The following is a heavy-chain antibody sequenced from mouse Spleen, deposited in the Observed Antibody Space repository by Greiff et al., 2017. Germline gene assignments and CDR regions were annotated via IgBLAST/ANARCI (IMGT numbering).Heavy chain of an antibody. CDR1: GFSLTSYG. CDR2: IWAGGST. Sequence: QVQLQQSGPGLVAPSQSLSITCTVSGFSLTSYGVHWVRQPPGKGLEWLGVIWAGGSTNYNSALMSRLSISKDNSKSQVFLKMNSLQTDDTAMYYCARERPYYDYWYFDVWGAGTTVTVSS. J-gene: IGHJ1*01. V-gene: IGHV2-9*02. CDR3: ARERPYYDYWYFDV. D-gene: IGHD2-4*01.